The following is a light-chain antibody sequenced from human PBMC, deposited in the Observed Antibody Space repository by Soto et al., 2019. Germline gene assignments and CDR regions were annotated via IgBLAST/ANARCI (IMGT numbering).Light chain of an antibody. J-gene: IGLJ2*01. CDR3: SSYTSSTTLDVV. CDR2: EVT. Sequence: QSVLTQPASVSGSPGQSITISCTGTSSDVGGHNYVSWYQQHPGTAPKLMIYEVTNRPSGVSNRFSGSKSGNTASLTISGLQAEDEADYYCSSYTSSTTLDVVLGGGTKVTVL. V-gene: IGLV2-14*01. CDR1: SSDVGGHNY.